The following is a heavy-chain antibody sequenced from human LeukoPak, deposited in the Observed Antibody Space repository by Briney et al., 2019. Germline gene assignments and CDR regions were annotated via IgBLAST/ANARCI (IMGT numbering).Heavy chain of an antibody. D-gene: IGHD4-17*01. CDR3: ARRNFGDFLPYFDF. CDR2: IRPGDGTT. J-gene: IGHJ4*02. V-gene: IGHV1-46*01. Sequence: GASVKVSCKASGYIFTNYYVHWVRQAPGQGPEWMGIIRPGDGTTTYAQNFQGRVTMSRDVSTSTVHMELSSLRSEDSAVYYCARRNFGDFLPYFDFWGQGTVVTVSS. CDR1: GYIFTNYY.